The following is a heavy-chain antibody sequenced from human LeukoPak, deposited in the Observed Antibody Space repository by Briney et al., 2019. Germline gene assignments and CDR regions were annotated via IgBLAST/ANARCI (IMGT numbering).Heavy chain of an antibody. Sequence: SETLSLTCAVSGYSISSGHYWGWIRQPPGKGLEWIGSIYHSGSTYYNPSLKSRVTISVDTSKNQFSLKLSSVTDADTAVYYSARHPAASYYDFWSGYPNYYYYMDVWGKGTTVTVSS. D-gene: IGHD3-3*01. CDR2: IYHSGST. CDR1: GYSISSGHY. J-gene: IGHJ6*03. V-gene: IGHV4-38-2*01. CDR3: ARHPAASYYDFWSGYPNYYYYMDV.